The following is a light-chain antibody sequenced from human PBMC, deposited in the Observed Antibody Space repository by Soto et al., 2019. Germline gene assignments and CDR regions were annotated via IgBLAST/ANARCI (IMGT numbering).Light chain of an antibody. Sequence: DIVLTQSPFTLSVSPGDRSTLSCRASQTVSSSYLAWDQQKPGQAPRLLIYGASTRAAGIPDRFSGSGSGTDFTLTISRLEPEDFAVYYCQQYGDSPLTFGQGTKVDI. CDR2: GAS. CDR1: QTVSSSY. J-gene: IGKJ1*01. V-gene: IGKV3-20*01. CDR3: QQYGDSPLT.